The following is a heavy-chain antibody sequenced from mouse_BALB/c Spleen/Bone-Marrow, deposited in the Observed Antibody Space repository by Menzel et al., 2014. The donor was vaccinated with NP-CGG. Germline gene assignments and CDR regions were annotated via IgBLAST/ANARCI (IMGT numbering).Heavy chain of an antibody. Sequence: DVMLVESGGGLVQPGGSLRLSCATSGFTFTDYYMSWVRQPPGKALEWLGFIRNKANGYTTEYSASVKGRFTISRDNSQSILDLQMNTLRAEGSAAYYCARDGYDDYWGQGTTLTVSS. CDR1: GFTFTDYY. J-gene: IGHJ2*01. CDR2: IRNKANGYTT. V-gene: IGHV7-3*02. CDR3: ARDGYDDY. D-gene: IGHD2-2*01.